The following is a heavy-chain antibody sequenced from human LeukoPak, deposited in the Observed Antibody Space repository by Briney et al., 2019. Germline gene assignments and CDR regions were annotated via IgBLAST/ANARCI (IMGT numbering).Heavy chain of an antibody. CDR2: IIPIFGTA. D-gene: IGHD3-22*01. CDR1: GGTFSSCA. J-gene: IGHJ4*02. CDR3: ARVWGYYYDSSGFPLGY. V-gene: IGHV1-69*05. Sequence: SVKVSCKASGGTFSSCAISWVRQAPGQGLEWMGGIIPIFGTANYAQKFQGRVTITTDESTSTAYMELSSLRSEDTAVYYCARVWGYYYDSSGFPLGYWGQGTLVTVSS.